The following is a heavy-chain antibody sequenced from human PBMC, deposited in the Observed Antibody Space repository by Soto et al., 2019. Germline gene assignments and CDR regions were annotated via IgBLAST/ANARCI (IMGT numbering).Heavy chain of an antibody. V-gene: IGHV4-59*08. CDR3: ARHLFPCVFSPEWYHWFYP. CDR1: GASVSDYY. CDR2: IYKNGYS. D-gene: IGHD2-8*01. J-gene: IGHJ5*02. Sequence: SETLSLTCIVSGASVSDYYWSWIRQSPGKGLDWIGYIYKNGYSSYNPSLRSRATMSLDTSKNQVSLNVTSVTAADTAVYYCARHLFPCVFSPEWYHWFYPWGQGTLATVS.